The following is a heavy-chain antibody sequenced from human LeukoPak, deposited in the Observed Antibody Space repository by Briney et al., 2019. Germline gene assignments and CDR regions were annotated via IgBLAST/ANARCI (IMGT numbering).Heavy chain of an antibody. J-gene: IGHJ4*02. CDR2: ISWNSGSI. Sequence: GGSLRLSCAASGFTFDDYAMHWVRQAPGKGLEWVSGISWNSGSIGYADSVKGRFTISRDNAKNSLYLQMNSLRAEDTALYYCAKDKVPENWNYGFGYWGQGTLVTVSS. D-gene: IGHD1-7*01. V-gene: IGHV3-9*01. CDR3: AKDKVPENWNYGFGY. CDR1: GFTFDDYA.